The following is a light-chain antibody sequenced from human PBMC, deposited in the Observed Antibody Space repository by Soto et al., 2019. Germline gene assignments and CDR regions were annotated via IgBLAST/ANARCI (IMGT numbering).Light chain of an antibody. CDR2: GAS. Sequence: EIVLTQSPGTLSLSPGERATLSSRASQRVSSNNLAGYQQRTGEAPRVVIYGASRRATGIPERFSGSGSGTDFTLTISRLEPEDFAVYYCQQYGRSPFTFGPGTKVHVK. V-gene: IGKV3-20*01. CDR3: QQYGRSPFT. CDR1: QRVSSNN. J-gene: IGKJ3*01.